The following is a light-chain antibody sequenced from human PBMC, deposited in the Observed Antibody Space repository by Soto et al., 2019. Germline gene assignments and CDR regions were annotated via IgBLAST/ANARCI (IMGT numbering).Light chain of an antibody. V-gene: IGKV1-9*01. CDR1: QVISSY. Sequence: IQLTQSPSSRSASVVERVTITFRASQVISSYLAWYQQKPGKAPKLLIYAASTLQSGVPSRFRGSGSGTDFTLTISSLQPEDFATYYCQQLNSYPITFGQGTRLEIK. CDR2: AAS. J-gene: IGKJ5*01. CDR3: QQLNSYPIT.